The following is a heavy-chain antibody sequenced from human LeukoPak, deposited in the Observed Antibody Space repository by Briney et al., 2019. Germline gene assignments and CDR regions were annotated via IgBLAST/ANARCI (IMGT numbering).Heavy chain of an antibody. CDR3: ARRGDS. CDR2: INHSGST. V-gene: IGHV4-34*01. Sequence: GSLRLSCAASGFTFSSYWMSWIRQPPGKGLEWIGEINHSGSTNYNPSLKSRVTISVDTSKNQFSLKLSSVTAADTAVYYCARRGDSWGQGTLVTVSS. J-gene: IGHJ4*02. CDR1: GFTFSSYW.